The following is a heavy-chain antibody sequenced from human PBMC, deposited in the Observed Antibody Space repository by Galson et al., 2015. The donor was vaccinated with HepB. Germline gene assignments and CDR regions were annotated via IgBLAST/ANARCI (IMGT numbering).Heavy chain of an antibody. J-gene: IGHJ5*02. D-gene: IGHD2-2*01. CDR1: GGSISSGGYY. CDR2: IYYSGST. CDR3: ARDIMGYCSSTSCYGYNWLDP. Sequence: TLSLTCTVSGGSISSGGYYWSWIRQHPGKGLEWIGDIYYSGSTYYNPSLKSRVTISVDTSKNQFSLKLSSVTAADTAVYYCARDIMGYCSSTSCYGYNWLDPWGQGTLVTVSS. V-gene: IGHV4-31*03.